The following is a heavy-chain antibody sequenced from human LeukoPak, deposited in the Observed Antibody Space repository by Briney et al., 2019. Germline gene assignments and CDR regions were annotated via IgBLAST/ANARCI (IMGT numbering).Heavy chain of an antibody. Sequence: ASVKVSCKASGYTFPIYGISWVRQAPGEGGEWMGWISAYNGNTNYAQKLQGRVPMTTDTPTSTAYMELRSLRSDDTAVYYCARDQGYSYGLFHYWGQGTLVTVSS. D-gene: IGHD5-18*01. CDR1: GYTFPIYG. CDR2: ISAYNGNT. CDR3: ARDQGYSYGLFHY. J-gene: IGHJ4*02. V-gene: IGHV1-18*01.